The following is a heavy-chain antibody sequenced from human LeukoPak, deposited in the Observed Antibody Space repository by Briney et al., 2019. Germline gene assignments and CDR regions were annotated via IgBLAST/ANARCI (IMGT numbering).Heavy chain of an antibody. Sequence: GGSLRLSCAASGFTLSSYGMHWVRQAPGKGLEWMAVISYDGSNKYYADSVKGRFTISRDNSKNTLYLQMNSLKAEDTAVYYCAKNRWAARIIIDAFDIWGQGTMVTVSS. D-gene: IGHD6-6*01. CDR2: ISYDGSNK. CDR1: GFTLSSYG. CDR3: AKNRWAARIIIDAFDI. V-gene: IGHV3-30*18. J-gene: IGHJ3*02.